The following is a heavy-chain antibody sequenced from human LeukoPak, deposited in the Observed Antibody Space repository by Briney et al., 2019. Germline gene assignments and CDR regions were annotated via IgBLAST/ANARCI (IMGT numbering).Heavy chain of an antibody. CDR3: ARHRESYGGYGYYFDY. J-gene: IGHJ4*02. D-gene: IGHD5-12*01. CDR2: INHSGST. V-gene: IGHV4-34*01. CDR1: GGSFSGYY. Sequence: SETLSLTCAVYGGSFSGYYWSWIRQPPGKGLEWIGEINHSGSTNYNPSLKSRATISVDTSKNQFSLKLSSVTAADTAVYYCARHRESYGGYGYYFDYWGQGTLVTVSS.